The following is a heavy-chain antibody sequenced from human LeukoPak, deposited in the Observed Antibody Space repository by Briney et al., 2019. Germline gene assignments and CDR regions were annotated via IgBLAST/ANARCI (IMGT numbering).Heavy chain of an antibody. CDR3: ARLLSRAPQDAFDI. V-gene: IGHV4-4*02. D-gene: IGHD1-26*01. CDR2: VYHSGST. Sequence: TSETLSLTCAVSGGSISSSNWWSWVRQPPGKGLEWIGEVYHSGSTNYNPSLKSRVTISVDKSKNQFSLKLSSVTAADTAVYYCARLLSRAPQDAFDIWGQGTMVTVSS. CDR1: GGSISSSNW. J-gene: IGHJ3*02.